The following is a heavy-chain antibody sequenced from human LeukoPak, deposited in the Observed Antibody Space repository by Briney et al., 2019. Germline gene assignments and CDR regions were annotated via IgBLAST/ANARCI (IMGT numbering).Heavy chain of an antibody. V-gene: IGHV4-34*01. D-gene: IGHD1-26*01. CDR3: ASQIVGTTKYYFDY. J-gene: IGHJ4*02. Sequence: PSETLSLTCAVYGGSFSGYYWSWIRQPPGKGLEWIGSIYYSGSTYYNPSLKSRVTISVDTSKNQFSLNLSSVTAADTAVYCCASQIVGTTKYYFDYWGQGTLVTVSS. CDR1: GGSFSGYY. CDR2: IYYSGST.